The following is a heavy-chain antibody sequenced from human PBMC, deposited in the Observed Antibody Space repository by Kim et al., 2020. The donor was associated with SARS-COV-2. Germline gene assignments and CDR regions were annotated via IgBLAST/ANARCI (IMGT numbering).Heavy chain of an antibody. CDR2: INHSGST. Sequence: SETLSLTCAVYGGSFSGYYWSWIRQPPGKGLEWIGEINHSGSTNYNPSLKSRVTISVDTSKNQFSLKLSSVTAADTAVYYCARGRGLWRNGPFDYWGQGTLVTVSS. J-gene: IGHJ4*02. V-gene: IGHV4-34*01. D-gene: IGHD5-18*01. CDR1: GGSFSGYY. CDR3: ARGRGLWRNGPFDY.